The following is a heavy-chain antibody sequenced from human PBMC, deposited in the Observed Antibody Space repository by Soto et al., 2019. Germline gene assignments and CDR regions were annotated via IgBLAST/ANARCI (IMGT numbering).Heavy chain of an antibody. CDR1: VGSISCGVFS. CDR2: ILHTGGT. D-gene: IGHD3-10*01. Sequence: LXLTCAVSVGSISCGVFSWSWIRQPPGKGLEWIGYILHTGGTQYNPSLNSRVSMSVDKSKNQFSLHLTSVTAADTAVYYCARLQFGEGFDYWGQGALVTVSS. CDR3: ARLQFGEGFDY. V-gene: IGHV4-30-2*01. J-gene: IGHJ4*02.